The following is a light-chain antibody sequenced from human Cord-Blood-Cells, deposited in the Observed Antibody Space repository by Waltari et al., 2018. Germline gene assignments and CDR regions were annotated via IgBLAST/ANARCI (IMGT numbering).Light chain of an antibody. Sequence: QSALTQPASVSGSPGQSITISCTGTSSDVGGYNYVSLYRQHPCKALKLMIYELSNRPSGVSNRFSVSKSGNTASLTISGLQAEDEADYYCSSYTSSSTVVFGGGTKLTVL. CDR1: SSDVGGYNY. J-gene: IGLJ2*01. V-gene: IGLV2-14*01. CDR3: SSYTSSSTVV. CDR2: ELS.